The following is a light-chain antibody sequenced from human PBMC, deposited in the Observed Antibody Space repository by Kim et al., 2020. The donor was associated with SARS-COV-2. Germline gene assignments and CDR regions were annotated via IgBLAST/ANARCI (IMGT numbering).Light chain of an antibody. CDR3: TSYTGSNNYV. CDR2: EVT. V-gene: IGLV2-8*01. CDR1: SDDFDYTY. J-gene: IGLJ1*01. Sequence: PARSITLSCTEPSDDFDYTYVSWYQQRPGKAPKLIIYEVTKRPSGVPARFSGSKSGNTASLTVSGLQPEDEADYYCTSYTGSNNYVFGSGTKVTVL.